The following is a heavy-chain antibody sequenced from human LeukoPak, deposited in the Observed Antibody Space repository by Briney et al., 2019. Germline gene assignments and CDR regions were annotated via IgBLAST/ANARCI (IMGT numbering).Heavy chain of an antibody. CDR1: GFIFSSYE. J-gene: IGHJ3*02. Sequence: GGSLRLSCAASGFIFSSYEMNWVRQAPGKGLEWVSYISSSSSTIYYADSVKGRFTISRDNAKNSLYLQMNSLRAEDTAVYYCARMAVHRDFDIWGQGTMVTVSS. D-gene: IGHD1-1*01. CDR2: ISSSSSTI. CDR3: ARMAVHRDFDI. V-gene: IGHV3-48*01.